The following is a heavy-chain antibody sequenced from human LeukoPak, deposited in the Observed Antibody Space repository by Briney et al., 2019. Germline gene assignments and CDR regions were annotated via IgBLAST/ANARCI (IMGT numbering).Heavy chain of an antibody. V-gene: IGHV4-59*08. D-gene: IGHD5-12*01. J-gene: IGHJ6*03. CDR1: GGSISSYY. CDR2: ISYSGST. Sequence: SETLSLTCTVSGGSISSYYWSWIRQPPGKGLEWIGDISYSGSTNYNPSLKSRVTISVDTSKNQFSLKLSSVTAADTAVYYCARXRDFYPLRLDYYYFMDVWGKGTTVTVSS. CDR3: ARXRDFYPLRLDYYYFMDV.